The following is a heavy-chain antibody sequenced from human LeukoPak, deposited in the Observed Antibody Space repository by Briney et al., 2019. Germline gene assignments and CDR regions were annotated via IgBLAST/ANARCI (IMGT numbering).Heavy chain of an antibody. Sequence: GSLRLSCAASGFTFSSYGMHWVRQAPGKGLEWVAVIWYDGSNKYYADSVKGRFTISRDNSKNTLYLQMNSLRAEDTAVYYCAKGSYSSSWSFDYWGQGTLVTVSS. CDR2: IWYDGSNK. CDR3: AKGSYSSSWSFDY. D-gene: IGHD6-13*01. CDR1: GFTFSSYG. V-gene: IGHV3-33*06. J-gene: IGHJ4*02.